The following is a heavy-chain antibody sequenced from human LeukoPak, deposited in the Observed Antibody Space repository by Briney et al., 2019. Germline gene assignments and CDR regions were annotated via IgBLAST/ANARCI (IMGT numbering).Heavy chain of an antibody. V-gene: IGHV1-18*01. J-gene: IGHJ6*03. CDR3: ARYGVAPSYYYYYYMDV. CDR1: GYTFTSYG. Sequence: ASVKVSCKASGYTFTSYGISWVRQAPGQGLEWMGWISAYNGNTNYAQKLQGRVTMTTDTSTSTAYMELRSLRSDDTAAYYCARYGVAPSYYYYYYMDVWGKGTTVTVSS. CDR2: ISAYNGNT. D-gene: IGHD3-3*01.